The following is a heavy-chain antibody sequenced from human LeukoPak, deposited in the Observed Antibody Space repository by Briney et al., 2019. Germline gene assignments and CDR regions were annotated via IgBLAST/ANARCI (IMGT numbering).Heavy chain of an antibody. CDR1: GGTFSSDA. D-gene: IGHD5-24*01. CDR3: ARDLRRATINGWFDP. Sequence: SVKVSCKASGGTFSSDAISWVRQAPVQGLEWMGRIIPIFGTANYAQRFQGRVTITKDESTSTANMELRSLRSEETAVYYCARDLRRATINGWFDPWGQGTLVTVSS. V-gene: IGHV1-69*05. CDR2: IIPIFGTA. J-gene: IGHJ5*02.